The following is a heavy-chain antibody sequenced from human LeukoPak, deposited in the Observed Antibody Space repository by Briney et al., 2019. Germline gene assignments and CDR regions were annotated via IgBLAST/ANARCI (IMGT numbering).Heavy chain of an antibody. V-gene: IGHV3-30*04. J-gene: IGHJ5*02. CDR3: AGDYGDYETWFDP. CDR1: GFTFSSYA. Sequence: GGSLRLSCAAFGFTFSSYAMHWVRQAPGKGLEWVAVISYDGSNKYYADSVKGRFTISRDNSKNTLYLQMNSLRAEDTAVYYCAGDYGDYETWFDPWGQGTLVTVSS. CDR2: ISYDGSNK. D-gene: IGHD4-17*01.